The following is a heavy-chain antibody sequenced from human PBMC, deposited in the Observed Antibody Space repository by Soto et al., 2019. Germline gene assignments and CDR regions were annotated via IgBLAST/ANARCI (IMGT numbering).Heavy chain of an antibody. V-gene: IGHV4-39*01. J-gene: IGHJ3*02. D-gene: IGHD1-20*01. CDR1: GGSIRSSSYY. Sequence: SETLSLTCTVSGGSIRSSSYYWGWIRQPPGKGLEWIGIIYYSGSTYYNPSLKSRVTISVDTSKNQFSLKLSSVAAADTAVYYCARMARIYDAFDIWGQGTMVTVSS. CDR2: IYYSGST. CDR3: ARMARIYDAFDI.